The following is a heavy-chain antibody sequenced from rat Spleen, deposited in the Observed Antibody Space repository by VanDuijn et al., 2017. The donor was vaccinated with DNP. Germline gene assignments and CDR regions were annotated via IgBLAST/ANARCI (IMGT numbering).Heavy chain of an antibody. D-gene: IGHD1-2*01. CDR1: GFAFSTFP. J-gene: IGHJ4*01. CDR2: ISASGGST. Sequence: EVQLVESGGGLVQPGRSMKLSCAASGFAFSTFPMAWVRQSATKGLEWVATISASGGSTYYRDSVKGRFTISRDNAKSTLYLQMDSLRSEDTATYYCARHDYYSSPYYAMDAWGQGTSVTVSS. CDR3: ARHDYYSSPYYAMDA. V-gene: IGHV5-46*01.